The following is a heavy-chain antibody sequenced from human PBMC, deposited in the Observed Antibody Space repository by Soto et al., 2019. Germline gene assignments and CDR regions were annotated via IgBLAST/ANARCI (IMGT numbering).Heavy chain of an antibody. J-gene: IGHJ6*02. CDR3: ARDHKWDGMDV. Sequence: NLSLTCTVSGGSISSGDYYWSWIRQPPGKGLEWIGYIYYSGTTYYNPSLRSRITMSVDTSKNQFSLNLSSVTAADTAVYYCARDHKWDGMDVWGQGATVTVSS. V-gene: IGHV4-30-4*01. CDR2: IYYSGTT. D-gene: IGHD1-26*01. CDR1: GGSISSGDYY.